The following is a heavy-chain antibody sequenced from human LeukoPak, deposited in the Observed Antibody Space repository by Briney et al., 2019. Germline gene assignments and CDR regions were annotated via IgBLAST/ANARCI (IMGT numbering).Heavy chain of an antibody. Sequence: ASVKVSCTASGYTFTSYYMHWVRQAPGQGLEWMGIINPSGGSTSYAQKFRGRVTMTRDTSTSTVYMELSSLRSEDTAVYYCARELNPRGFDHWGQGTLVTVSS. CDR1: GYTFTSYY. J-gene: IGHJ4*02. D-gene: IGHD3-10*01. CDR2: INPSGGST. CDR3: ARELNPRGFDH. V-gene: IGHV1-46*01.